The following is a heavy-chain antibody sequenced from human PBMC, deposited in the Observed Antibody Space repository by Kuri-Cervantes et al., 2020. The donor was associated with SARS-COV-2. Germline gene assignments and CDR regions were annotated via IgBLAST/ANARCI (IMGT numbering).Heavy chain of an antibody. CDR3: AKPLGYSGYDPPDC. CDR1: GFTFSSHA. Sequence: GESLKISCAASGFTFSSHAMIWVRQAPGKGLEWVSSISGSGGATYYADSAKGRFTISRDNSKNTLSLQMNSLRAEDTAVYYCAKPLGYSGYDPPDCWGQGTLVTVSS. V-gene: IGHV3-23*01. D-gene: IGHD5-12*01. J-gene: IGHJ4*02. CDR2: ISGSGGAT.